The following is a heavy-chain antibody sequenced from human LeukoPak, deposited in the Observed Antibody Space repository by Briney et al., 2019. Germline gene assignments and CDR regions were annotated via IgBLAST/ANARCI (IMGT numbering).Heavy chain of an antibody. CDR1: GGSISSYY. V-gene: IGHV4-4*07. CDR3: AGTEPPTGNYNWFDP. CDR2: IHTSGST. D-gene: IGHD1-14*01. J-gene: IGHJ5*02. Sequence: SETLSLTCTVSGGSISSYYWSWIRQPAGKGLEWIGRIHTSGSTNYNPSLKSQVTMSVDTSKNQFSLKLSSVTAADTAVYYCAGTEPPTGNYNWFDPWGQGTLVTVSS.